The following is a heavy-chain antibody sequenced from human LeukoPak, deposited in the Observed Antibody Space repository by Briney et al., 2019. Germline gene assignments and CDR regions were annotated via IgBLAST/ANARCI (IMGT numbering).Heavy chain of an antibody. CDR1: GYTFTSYY. CDR3: ARDAWGWDNRDYYHPVNYFDY. J-gene: IGHJ4*02. V-gene: IGHV1-46*01. D-gene: IGHD3-22*01. CDR2: INPSGGST. Sequence: GASVKVSCKASGYTFTSYYMHWVRRAPGQGLEWMGIINPSGGSTNYAQKFQGRVTMTRDTSTSTVYMELTGLRSEDTAVYYCARDAWGWDNRDYYHPVNYFDYWGQGTLVTVSS.